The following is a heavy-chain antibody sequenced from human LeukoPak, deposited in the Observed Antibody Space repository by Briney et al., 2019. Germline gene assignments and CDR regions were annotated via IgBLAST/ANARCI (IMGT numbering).Heavy chain of an antibody. CDR1: GFTFTSSA. CDR2: IVVGSGNT. Sequence: ASVKVSCKASGFTFTSSAVRWVRQARGQRLEWIGWIVVGSGNTNYAQKFQERVTITRDMSTSTAYMELSSLRSEDTAVYYCAAGGQWLGHYYYYYMDVWGKGTTVTVSS. D-gene: IGHD6-19*01. CDR3: AAGGQWLGHYYYYYMDV. V-gene: IGHV1-58*01. J-gene: IGHJ6*03.